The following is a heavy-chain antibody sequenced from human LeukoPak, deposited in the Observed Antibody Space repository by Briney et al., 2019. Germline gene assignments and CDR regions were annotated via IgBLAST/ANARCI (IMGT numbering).Heavy chain of an antibody. Sequence: ASVKVSCKASGYNLTGYYMHWVRQAPGQGLEWMGRINPNSGGTKYAQKFQGRVTMTRDTSISTAYMELSRLRSDDTAVYYCARDLGSGWYSGHRYWGQGTLVTVSS. V-gene: IGHV1-2*06. CDR3: ARDLGSGWYSGHRY. D-gene: IGHD6-19*01. CDR2: INPNSGGT. CDR1: GYNLTGYY. J-gene: IGHJ4*02.